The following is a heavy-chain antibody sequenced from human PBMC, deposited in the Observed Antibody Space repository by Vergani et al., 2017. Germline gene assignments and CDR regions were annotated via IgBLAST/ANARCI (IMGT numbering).Heavy chain of an antibody. CDR3: ARQVAVAGKWWGPYYYYGMDV. CDR1: GYSLTSYW. J-gene: IGHJ6*02. D-gene: IGHD6-19*01. V-gene: IGHV5-10-1*01. CDR2: IDPSDSYT. Sequence: EVQLVQSGAEVKKPGASLRISCKGSGYSLTSYWISWVRQMPGKGLEWMGRIDPSDSYTNYSPSFQGHVTISADKSISTAYLQWSSLKASDTAMYYCARQVAVAGKWWGPYYYYGMDVWGQGTTVTVSS.